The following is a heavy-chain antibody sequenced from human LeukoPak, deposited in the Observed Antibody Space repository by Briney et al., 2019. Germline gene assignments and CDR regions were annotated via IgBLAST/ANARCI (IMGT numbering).Heavy chain of an antibody. D-gene: IGHD4-17*01. Sequence: GGSLRLSCAASGFTFSGSAMHWVRQASGKGLEWVGRIRSKANSYATAYAASVKGRFTISRDDSKNTAYLQMNSLRVEDTAVYYCANEIRPNDYWGQGTLVTVSS. V-gene: IGHV3-73*01. CDR3: ANEIRPNDY. J-gene: IGHJ4*02. CDR2: IRSKANSYAT. CDR1: GFTFSGSA.